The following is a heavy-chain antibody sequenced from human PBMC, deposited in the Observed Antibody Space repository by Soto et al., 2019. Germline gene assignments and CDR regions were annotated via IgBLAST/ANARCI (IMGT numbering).Heavy chain of an antibody. V-gene: IGHV4-61*05. CDR3: ARGLAYYFDY. Sequence: PSETLSLTCTVSGGSISSSSYYWTWIRQPPGKGLEWIGYIYYSGSTNYNPSLKSRVTISVATSKTQFSLKLSSVTAADTAVYYCARGLAYYFDYWGQGTLVTVS. J-gene: IGHJ4*02. CDR2: IYYSGST. CDR1: GGSISSSSYY.